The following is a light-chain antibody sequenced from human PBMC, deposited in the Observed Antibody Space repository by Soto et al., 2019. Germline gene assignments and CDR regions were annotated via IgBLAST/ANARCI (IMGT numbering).Light chain of an antibody. V-gene: IGKV1-9*01. Sequence: DSQFTQSPSFLSASVGHRPTITCRARQGISSYLAWYQQKPGKAPKLLIYATSTLQSGVPSRFSGSGSGTEFSLTISSLQPEDFATYYCQQLNTYPITFGQGTRLEIK. CDR1: QGISSY. J-gene: IGKJ5*01. CDR2: ATS. CDR3: QQLNTYPIT.